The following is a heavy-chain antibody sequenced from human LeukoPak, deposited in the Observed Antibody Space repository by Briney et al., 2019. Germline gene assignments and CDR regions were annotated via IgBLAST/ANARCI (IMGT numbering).Heavy chain of an antibody. V-gene: IGHV4-59*01. D-gene: IGHD5-18*01. CDR2: IYYSGST. CDR3: AGGGTAMDNWFDP. Sequence: SETLSLTCTVSGGSISSYYWSWIRQPPGKGLEWIGYIYYSGSTNYNPSLKSRVTISVDTSKNQFSPKLSSVTAADTAVYYCAGGGTAMDNWFDPWGQGTLVTVSS. J-gene: IGHJ5*02. CDR1: GGSISSYY.